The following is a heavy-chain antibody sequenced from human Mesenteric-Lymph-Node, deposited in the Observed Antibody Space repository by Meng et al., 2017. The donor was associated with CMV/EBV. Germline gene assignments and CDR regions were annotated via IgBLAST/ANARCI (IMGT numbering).Heavy chain of an antibody. CDR3: AREGYSYDSKNYFDF. V-gene: IGHV3-48*03. Sequence: GGSLRLSCAASGFTFSSYEMNWVRQAPGKGLEWLSHISGSGNTIYYADSVQGRFTISRDNAKKSLYLQMSSLRAEDTAVYYCAREGYSYDSKNYFDFWGQGTLVTVSS. J-gene: IGHJ4*02. CDR1: GFTFSSYE. CDR2: ISGSGNTI. D-gene: IGHD5-18*01.